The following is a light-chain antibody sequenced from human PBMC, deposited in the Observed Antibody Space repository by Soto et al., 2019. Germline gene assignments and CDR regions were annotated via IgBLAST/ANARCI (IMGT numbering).Light chain of an antibody. CDR3: QKYNGAPPET. CDR1: QDISNY. V-gene: IGKV1-27*01. CDR2: AAS. J-gene: IGKJ3*01. Sequence: DIQMTQSPSSLSATVGDRVTITCRASQDISNYLAWHQQKPGKVPKHLIYAASTLQPGVPSRFSGSGSGTDFTLTISSLQPEDVATYYCQKYNGAPPETFGPGTKVAIK.